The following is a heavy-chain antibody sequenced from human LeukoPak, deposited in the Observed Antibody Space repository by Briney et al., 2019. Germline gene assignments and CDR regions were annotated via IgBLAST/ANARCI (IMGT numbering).Heavy chain of an antibody. V-gene: IGHV3-30-3*01. CDR3: ARHYDSSGYFRIDY. D-gene: IGHD3-22*01. J-gene: IGHJ4*02. CDR1: GFTFSNYP. Sequence: GGSLRLSCAASGFTFSNYPMYWVRQAPGKGLEWVATISYDGSNNYYADSVKGRFTISRDNAKNSLYLQMNSLRAEDTAVYYCARHYDSSGYFRIDYWGQGTLVTVSS. CDR2: ISYDGSNN.